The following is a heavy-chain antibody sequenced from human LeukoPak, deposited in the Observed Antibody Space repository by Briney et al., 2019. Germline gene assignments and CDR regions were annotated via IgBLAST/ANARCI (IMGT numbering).Heavy chain of an antibody. CDR1: GFTFSSYA. CDR2: ISSNGGST. CDR3: VKMRTYDFWTYDAFDI. D-gene: IGHD3-3*01. V-gene: IGHV3-64D*09. J-gene: IGHJ3*02. Sequence: PGGSLRLSCSASGFTFSSYAMHWVRQAPGKGLEYVSAISSNGGSTYYADSVKGRFTISRDNSKNTLYLQMSSLRAEDTALYYCVKMRTYDFWTYDAFDIWGQGTMVTVSS.